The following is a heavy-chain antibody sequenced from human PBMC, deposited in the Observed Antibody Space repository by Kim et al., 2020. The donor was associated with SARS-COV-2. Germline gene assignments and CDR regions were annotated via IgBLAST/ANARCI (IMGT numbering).Heavy chain of an antibody. D-gene: IGHD1-1*01. J-gene: IGHJ4*02. CDR1: GGSISYNY. V-gene: IGHV4-59*08. Sequence: SETLSLTCTVSGGSISYNYWSWIRQTPGKGLEWIGYIYYSGSTNYNPSLRSRVTISVDTSKETFSLELTSVTAADTAVYYCARQIAPGNPGFDYWGQGTL. CDR3: ARQIAPGNPGFDY. CDR2: IYYSGST.